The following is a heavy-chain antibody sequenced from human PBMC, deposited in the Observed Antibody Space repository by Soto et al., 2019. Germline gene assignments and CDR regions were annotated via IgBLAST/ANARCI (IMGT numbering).Heavy chain of an antibody. D-gene: IGHD2-8*02. CDR2: IYYSGST. CDR1: GGSISSSSYY. J-gene: IGHJ4*02. CDR3: ARDKITGLFDY. Sequence: SETLSLTCTVSGGSISSSSYYWGWIRQPPGKGLEWIGSIYYSGSTYYNPSLKSRVTISVDTSKNQFSLKLTSVTAADTALYYCARDKITGLFDYWGQGTLVTVSS. V-gene: IGHV4-39*07.